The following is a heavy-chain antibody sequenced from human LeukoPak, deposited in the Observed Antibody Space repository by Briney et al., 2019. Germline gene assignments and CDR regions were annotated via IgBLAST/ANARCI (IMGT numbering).Heavy chain of an antibody. CDR3: ARGRYSSGWYSRLGNWFDP. J-gene: IGHJ5*02. Sequence: SVKVSCKASGGTFSSYTISWVRQAPGQGLEWMGRIIPILGIANYAQKFQGRVTITADKSTSTAYMELSSLRSEDTAVYYCARGRYSSGWYSRLGNWFDPWGQGTLVTVSS. CDR2: IIPILGIA. V-gene: IGHV1-69*02. D-gene: IGHD6-19*01. CDR1: GGTFSSYT.